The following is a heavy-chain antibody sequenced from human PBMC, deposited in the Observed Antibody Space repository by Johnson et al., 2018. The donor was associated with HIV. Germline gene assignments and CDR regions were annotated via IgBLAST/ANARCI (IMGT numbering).Heavy chain of an antibody. CDR3: AREEVASMIVVVSGRDAFDI. V-gene: IGHV3-30-3*01. CDR2: ISYDGSNK. D-gene: IGHD3-22*01. Sequence: QVQLVESGGGVVQPGRSLRLSCAASGFTFSSYAMHWVRQAPGKGLEWVAVISYDGSNKYYADSVKGRFTISRDNSKNTLYLQMNSLRAEDTAVYYCAREEVASMIVVVSGRDAFDIWGQGTMVTVSS. CDR1: GFTFSSYA. J-gene: IGHJ3*02.